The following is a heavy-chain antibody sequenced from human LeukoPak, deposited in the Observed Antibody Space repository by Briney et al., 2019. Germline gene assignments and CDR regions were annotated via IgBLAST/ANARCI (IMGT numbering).Heavy chain of an antibody. CDR3: ARGEYYFDY. V-gene: IGHV4-61*08. CDR2: IYYSGST. J-gene: IGHJ4*02. Sequence: PSETLSLTCTVSGASVSSSGYYWSWIRQPPGKGLEWIGYIYYSGSTNYNPSLKSRVTISVDTSKNQFSLKLSSVTAADTAVYYCARGEYYFDYWGQGTLVTVSS. CDR1: GASVSSSGYY. D-gene: IGHD3-10*01.